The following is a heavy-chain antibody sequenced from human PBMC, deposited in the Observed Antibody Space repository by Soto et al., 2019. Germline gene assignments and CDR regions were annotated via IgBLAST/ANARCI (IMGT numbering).Heavy chain of an antibody. CDR1: GESISSISYY. V-gene: IGHV4-39*01. J-gene: IGHJ4*02. CDR2: IYYSGRT. D-gene: IGHD2-21*01. CDR3: ARQRQTVVHKAYFEH. Sequence: SETLSLTCIVSGESISSISYYCCCIRQPPGKGLEWIGSIYYSGRTSYNPSFKSRVTISIDASKNQFSLKLSSVTATDTAVYYCARQRQTVVHKAYFEHWGQGVMVTVSS.